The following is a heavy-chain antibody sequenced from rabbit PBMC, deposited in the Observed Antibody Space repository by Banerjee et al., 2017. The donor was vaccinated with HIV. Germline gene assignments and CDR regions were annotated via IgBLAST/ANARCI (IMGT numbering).Heavy chain of an antibody. CDR2: IYAGKGST. CDR3: ARSYAGYAGYGYGDGMDL. CDR1: GIDFSSYY. J-gene: IGHJ6*01. D-gene: IGHD6-1*01. V-gene: IGHV1S7*01. Sequence: QLKESGGGLVQPGGSLKLSCKASGIDFSSYYMCWVRQAPGKGLEWIGIIYAGKGSTDYASWVNGRFTISSDNAQNTVDLQMNSLTAADTATYFCARSYAGYAGYGYGDGMDLWGPGTLVTVS.